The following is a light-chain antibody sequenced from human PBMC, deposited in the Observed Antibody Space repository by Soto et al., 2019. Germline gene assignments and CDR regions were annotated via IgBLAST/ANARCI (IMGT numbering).Light chain of an antibody. CDR1: SSNIGNNY. V-gene: IGLV1-51*02. CDR3: GTWVITLSIYV. CDR2: EVN. Sequence: QSVLTQPPSVSPTPGQKVTISCSGTSSNIGNNYVSWYQHFPGTAPKLLIYEVNKRPSEIPDRFSGSKSGTSATLGITGLQTGVEADYYSGTWVITLSIYVFPTRTTLPVL. J-gene: IGLJ1*01.